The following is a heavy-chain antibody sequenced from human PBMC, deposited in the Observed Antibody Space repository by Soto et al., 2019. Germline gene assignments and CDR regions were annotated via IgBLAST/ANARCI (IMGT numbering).Heavy chain of an antibody. CDR1: GFTFSSYG. V-gene: IGHV3-33*01. CDR3: ARDLGRWLQEHYYYFGMDV. CDR2: IWYDGSNK. D-gene: IGHD4-4*01. J-gene: IGHJ6*02. Sequence: GGSLRLSCAASGFTFSSYGMHWVRQAPGKGLEWVAVIWYDGSNKYYADSVKGRFTISRDNSKNTLYLQMNSLRAEDTAVYYCARDLGRWLQEHYYYFGMDVWGQGTTVTVSS.